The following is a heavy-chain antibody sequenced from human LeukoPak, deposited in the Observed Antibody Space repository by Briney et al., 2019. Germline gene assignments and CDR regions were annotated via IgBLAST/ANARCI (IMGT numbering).Heavy chain of an antibody. V-gene: IGHV3-15*01. CDR1: GFTFTDAW. J-gene: IGHJ4*02. CDR2: IKQEKNGGTT. D-gene: IGHD1-1*01. Sequence: PGGSLRLSCAAFGFTFTDAWMSWVRQAPGKGLEWVGRIKQEKNGGTTDYGAPVKGRFTISRDDSKNTLYLQLNSLKAEDTAVYYCARHLREGQLERRFDHWGQGTLVTVSS. CDR3: ARHLREGQLERRFDH.